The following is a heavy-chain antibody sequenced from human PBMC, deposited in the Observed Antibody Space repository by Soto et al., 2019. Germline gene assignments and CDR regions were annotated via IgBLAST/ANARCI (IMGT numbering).Heavy chain of an antibody. CDR1: GGSISSGGYY. V-gene: IGHV4-31*03. CDR3: ARAGYSHGGNWFDP. J-gene: IGHJ5*02. CDR2: IYYSGST. Sequence: TVSGGSISSGGYYWSWIRQHPGKGLEWIGYIYYSGSTYYNPSLKSRVTISVDTSKNQFSLKLSSVTAADTAVYYCARAGYSHGGNWFDPWGQGTLVTVSS. D-gene: IGHD5-18*01.